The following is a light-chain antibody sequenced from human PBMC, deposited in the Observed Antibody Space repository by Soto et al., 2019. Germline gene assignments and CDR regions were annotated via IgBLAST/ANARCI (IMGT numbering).Light chain of an antibody. Sequence: QSVLTQPASVSGSLGQSITISCTGTSSDVGGYNYVSWYQHHPGKDPKVVIFEVTKRPSGVSSRFSGSKSGNTASLTVSGVQAEDEGDYSCSSFTSISTVLFGGGTKLTVL. CDR1: SSDVGGYNY. CDR3: SSFTSISTVL. CDR2: EVT. J-gene: IGLJ2*01. V-gene: IGLV2-14*01.